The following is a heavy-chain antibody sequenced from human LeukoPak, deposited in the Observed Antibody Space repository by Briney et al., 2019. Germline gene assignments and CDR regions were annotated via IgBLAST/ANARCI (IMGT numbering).Heavy chain of an antibody. CDR3: AREGDVVVVADWFDP. V-gene: IGHV4-4*08. D-gene: IGHD2-15*01. CDR1: GGSISSYY. CDR2: IYTSGST. Sequence: PSETLSLTCTVSGGSISSYYWNWIRQPPGKGLEWIGRIYTSGSTNYNPSLKSRVTISVDTSKNQFSLKLSSVTAADTAVYYCAREGDVVVVADWFDPWGQGTLVTVSS. J-gene: IGHJ5*02.